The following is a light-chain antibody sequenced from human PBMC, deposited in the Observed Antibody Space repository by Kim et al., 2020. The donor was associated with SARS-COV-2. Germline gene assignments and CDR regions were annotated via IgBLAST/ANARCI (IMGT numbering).Light chain of an antibody. CDR1: SSDVGGYDY. V-gene: IGLV2-8*01. Sequence: GQSVTISCTGTSSDVGGYDYVSWYQQHPGKAPKLIIYELIKRPSGVPDRFSGSKSGNTASLTVSGLQADDEADYYCSSYAGNNNVVFGGGTQLTVL. CDR3: SSYAGNNNVV. CDR2: ELI. J-gene: IGLJ2*01.